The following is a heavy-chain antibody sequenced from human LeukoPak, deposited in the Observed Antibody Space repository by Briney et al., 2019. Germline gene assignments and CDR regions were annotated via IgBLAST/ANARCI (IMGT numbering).Heavy chain of an antibody. CDR3: ASNYYGSGSLDY. Sequence: KPSETLSLTCTVSGGSISSYYWSWIRQPPGKGLEWIGYIYYSGSTNYNPSLKSRVTISVDTSKNQFSLKVSSVTAADTAVYYCASNYYGSGSLDYWGQGNLVTVSA. D-gene: IGHD3-10*01. CDR2: IYYSGST. CDR1: GGSISSYY. J-gene: IGHJ4*02. V-gene: IGHV4-59*08.